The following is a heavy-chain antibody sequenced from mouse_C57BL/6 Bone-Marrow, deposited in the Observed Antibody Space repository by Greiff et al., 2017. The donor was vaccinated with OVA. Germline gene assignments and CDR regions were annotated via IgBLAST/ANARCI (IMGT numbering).Heavy chain of an antibody. D-gene: IGHD1-1*01. J-gene: IGHJ1*03. CDR2: IYPGGGYT. CDR3: ARSLLLRYYWYFDV. Sequence: VQGVESGAELVRPGTSVKMSCKASGYTFTNYWIGWAKQRPGHGLEWIGDIYPGGGYTNYNEKFKGKATLTADKSSSTAYMQFSSLTSEDSAIYYCARSLLLRYYWYFDVWGTGTTVTVSS. V-gene: IGHV1-63*01. CDR1: GYTFTNYW.